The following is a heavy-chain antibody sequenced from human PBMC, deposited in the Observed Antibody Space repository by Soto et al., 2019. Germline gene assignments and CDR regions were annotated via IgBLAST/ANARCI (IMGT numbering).Heavy chain of an antibody. D-gene: IGHD5-12*01. CDR2: IWYDGSNT. CDR3: ARDEAPSERGFSGFDH. V-gene: IGHV3-33*01. Sequence: HVQLEESGGGAVQPGTSLRLSCAASGFTVNTFGMHWVRQAPGKGLEWVAVIWYDGSNTYYAESVKGRFNISRDKSKNTLYLQMSSLRAEDTAVYYCARDEAPSERGFSGFDHWGQGTLVTVSS. CDR1: GFTVNTFG. J-gene: IGHJ5*02.